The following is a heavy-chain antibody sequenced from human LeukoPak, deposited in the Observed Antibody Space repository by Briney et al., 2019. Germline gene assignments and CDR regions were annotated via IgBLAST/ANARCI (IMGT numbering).Heavy chain of an antibody. J-gene: IGHJ6*02. CDR3: ASGSGFYYGSGSPPTAVDV. CDR1: GGSIGSGGFS. Sequence: PSQTLSLTCAVSGGSIGSGGFSWSWIRLPPGKGLECIGYIYHSGITYYNPSLKSRVTISIDRSKNQFSLTLSSVTAADTAVYSCASGSGFYYGSGSPPTAVDVWGQGTTVTVSS. V-gene: IGHV4-30-2*01. CDR2: IYHSGIT. D-gene: IGHD3-10*01.